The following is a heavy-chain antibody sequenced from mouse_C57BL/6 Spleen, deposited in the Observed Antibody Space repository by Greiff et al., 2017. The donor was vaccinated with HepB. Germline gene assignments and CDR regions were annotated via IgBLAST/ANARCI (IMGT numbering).Heavy chain of an antibody. CDR1: GFNIKDDY. V-gene: IGHV14-4*01. CDR3: TFRGLYDDYRRFAY. Sequence: EVQLQQSGAELVRPGASVKLSCTASGFNIKDDYMHWVKQRPEQGLAWIGWIDPENGDSEYAVKFQVKATITADTTSNPAYLHLSNPTSEVTAVYYCTFRGLYDDYRRFAYWGQGTLVTVSA. CDR2: IDPENGDS. J-gene: IGHJ3*01. D-gene: IGHD2-4*01.